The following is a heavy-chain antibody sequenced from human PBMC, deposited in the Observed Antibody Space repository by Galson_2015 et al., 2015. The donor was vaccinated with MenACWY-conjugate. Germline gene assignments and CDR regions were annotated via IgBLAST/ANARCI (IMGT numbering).Heavy chain of an antibody. CDR3: ARDQGEGFEPYYYYYMDV. Sequence: SLRLSCAASGFTFSSYRMNWVRQAPGKGLEWISSISSSSSYIYYADSVKGRFTISRDNAKNSLYLQMNSLRAEDTAVYYCARDQGEGFEPYYYYYMDVWGKGTTVTVSS. CDR1: GFTFSSYR. D-gene: IGHD3-16*01. V-gene: IGHV3-21*01. CDR2: ISSSSSYI. J-gene: IGHJ6*03.